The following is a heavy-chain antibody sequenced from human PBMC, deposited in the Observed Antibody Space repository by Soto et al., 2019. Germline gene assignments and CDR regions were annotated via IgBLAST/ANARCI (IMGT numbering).Heavy chain of an antibody. CDR3: AKGYCSSTSCWDWFDP. CDR2: IYYSGST. V-gene: IGHV4-31*03. CDR1: GGSISSGGYY. J-gene: IGHJ5*02. Sequence: SETLSLTCTVSGGSISSGGYYWSWIRQHPGKGLEWIVYIYYSGSTYYNPSLKSRVTISVDTSKNQFSLKLSSVTAADTAVYFCAKGYCSSTSCWDWFDPWGQGTLVTVSS. D-gene: IGHD2-2*01.